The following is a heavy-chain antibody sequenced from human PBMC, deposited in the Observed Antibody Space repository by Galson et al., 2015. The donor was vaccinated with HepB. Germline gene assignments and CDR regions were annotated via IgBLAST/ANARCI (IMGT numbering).Heavy chain of an antibody. D-gene: IGHD3-3*01. CDR2: IIPIFGTA. CDR1: GGTFSSYA. Sequence: SVKVSCKASGGTFSSYAISWVRQAPGQGLEWMGGIIPIFGTANYAQKFQGRVTITADESTSTAYMKLSSLRSEDTAVYYCARDQAITIFGVVTNPYYYGMDVWGQGTTVTVSS. V-gene: IGHV1-69*13. J-gene: IGHJ6*02. CDR3: ARDQAITIFGVVTNPYYYGMDV.